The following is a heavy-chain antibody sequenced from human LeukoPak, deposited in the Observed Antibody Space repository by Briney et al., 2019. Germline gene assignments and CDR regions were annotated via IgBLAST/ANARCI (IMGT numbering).Heavy chain of an antibody. J-gene: IGHJ3*02. CDR1: GGSISRSSYY. V-gene: IGHV4-39*02. CDR2: IYYSGST. CDR3: ARERRVEVSARQTVAFDM. D-gene: IGHD5/OR15-5a*01. Sequence: TSETLSLTCTASGGSISRSSYYWGWVRQPPGKGLDWIGSIYYSGSTYYNPSLKSRVTISVDTSKNHFSLKLTSVTAADTAVYYCARERRVEVSARQTVAFDMWAQGTMVIVSS.